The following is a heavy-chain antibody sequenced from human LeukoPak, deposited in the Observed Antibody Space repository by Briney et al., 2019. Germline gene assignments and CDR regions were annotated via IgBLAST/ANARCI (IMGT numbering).Heavy chain of an antibody. CDR1: GDSISTTNYY. CDR2: IYYSGIT. CDR3: AGYPAMDYFDY. J-gene: IGHJ4*02. V-gene: IGHV4-39*07. D-gene: IGHD5-18*01. Sequence: SETLSLTCAVSGDSISTTNYYWGWIRQPPGKGLEWIGIIYYSGITHYNPSLKSRVTILVDTSKNQFSLKLSSVTAADTAVYYWAGYPAMDYFDYGGQGTLVTVSS.